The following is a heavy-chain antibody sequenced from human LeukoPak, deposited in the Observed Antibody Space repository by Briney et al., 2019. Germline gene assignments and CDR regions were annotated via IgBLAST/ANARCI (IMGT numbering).Heavy chain of an antibody. Sequence: ASVKVSCKASGYTFTSYAMHWVRQAPGQRLEWMGWINAGNGNTKYSQKFQGRVTITRDTSASTAYMELSSLRSEDTAVYYCARWTILYYYMDVWGKGTTVTVSS. J-gene: IGHJ6*03. D-gene: IGHD3-3*01. CDR1: GYTFTSYA. V-gene: IGHV1-3*01. CDR3: ARWTILYYYMDV. CDR2: INAGNGNT.